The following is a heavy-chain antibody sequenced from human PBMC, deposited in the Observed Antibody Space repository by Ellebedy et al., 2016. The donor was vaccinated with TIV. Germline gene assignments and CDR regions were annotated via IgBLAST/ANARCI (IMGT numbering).Heavy chain of an antibody. V-gene: IGHV4-59*01. CDR3: ARDRSRSGYYNRAFDI. CDR1: GGSISSYY. J-gene: IGHJ3*02. Sequence: SETLSLXXTVSGGSISSYYWSWIRQPPGKGLEWIGYIYYSGSTNYNPSLKSRVTISVDTSKNQFSLKLSSVTAADTAVYYCARDRSRSGYYNRAFDIWGQGTMVTVSS. CDR2: IYYSGST. D-gene: IGHD3-3*01.